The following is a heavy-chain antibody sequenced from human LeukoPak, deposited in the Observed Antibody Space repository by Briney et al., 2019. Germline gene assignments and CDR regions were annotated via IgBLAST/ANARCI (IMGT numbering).Heavy chain of an antibody. CDR3: ARERVTTTSFDY. CDR1: GFTFSDYY. CDR2: ISSSGSTI. J-gene: IGHJ4*02. D-gene: IGHD2/OR15-2a*01. V-gene: IGHV3-11*04. Sequence: GGSLRLSCAASGFTFSDYYTSWIRQAPGKALERVSYISSSGSTIYYADSVKGRFTISGDNAENSLFLQMNNLRVEDTAVYYCARERVTTTSFDYWGQGVLVTVSS.